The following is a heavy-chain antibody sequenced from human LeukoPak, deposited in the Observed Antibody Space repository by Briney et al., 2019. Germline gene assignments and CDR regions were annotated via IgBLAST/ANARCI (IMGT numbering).Heavy chain of an antibody. CDR1: GGSISSYF. Sequence: SETLSLTCTVSGGSISSYFWSWLRQPPGKGLEWIGYIYYSVNTNYNPSLKSRVTISVDTSKNQFSLKLSSVTAADTAVYYCASSQYQLLAFDYWGQGTLVTVSS. CDR3: ASSQYQLLAFDY. V-gene: IGHV4-59*12. CDR2: IYYSVNT. J-gene: IGHJ4*02. D-gene: IGHD2-2*01.